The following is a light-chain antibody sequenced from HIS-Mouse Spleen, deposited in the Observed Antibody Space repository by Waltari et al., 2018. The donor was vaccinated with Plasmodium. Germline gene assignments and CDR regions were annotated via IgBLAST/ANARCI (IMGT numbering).Light chain of an antibody. Sequence: SYELTQPPSVPVSPGQTARITCSGDALPKHYAYRYQQNPGQAPVLVIYKDSERPSGIPERFSGSSSGTTVTLTISGVQAEDEADYYCQSADSSGTYRVFGGGTKLTVL. CDR1: ALPKHY. CDR3: QSADSSGTYRV. V-gene: IGLV3-25*03. CDR2: KDS. J-gene: IGLJ2*01.